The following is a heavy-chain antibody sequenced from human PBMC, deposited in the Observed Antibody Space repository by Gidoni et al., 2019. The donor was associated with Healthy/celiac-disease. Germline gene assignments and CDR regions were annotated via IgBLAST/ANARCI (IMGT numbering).Heavy chain of an antibody. V-gene: IGHV4-39*01. Sequence: QLPLQESGPGLVTPSETLSLTCTVSGGSISSRSYYWGWIRQPPGKGLEWIGSIYYSGSTYYNTSLKSRVTISVDTSKNQFSLKLSSVTAADTAVYYCARHRGILGYCSSTSCEIRNWFDPWGQGTLVTVSS. J-gene: IGHJ5*02. CDR2: IYYSGST. CDR3: ARHRGILGYCSSTSCEIRNWFDP. D-gene: IGHD2-2*01. CDR1: GGSISSRSYY.